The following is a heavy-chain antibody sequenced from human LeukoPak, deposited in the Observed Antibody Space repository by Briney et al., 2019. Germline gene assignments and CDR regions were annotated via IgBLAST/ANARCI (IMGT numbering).Heavy chain of an antibody. D-gene: IGHD3-22*01. Sequence: SQTLSLTCTVSGGSISSGDYYWSWIRQPPGKGLEWIGYIYYSGSTNYNPSLKSRVTISVDTSKNQFSLKLSSVTAADTAVYYCARAGNFYYYDSSGYYSIDYWGQGTLVTVSS. CDR3: ARAGNFYYYDSSGYYSIDY. CDR1: GGSISSGDYY. V-gene: IGHV4-61*08. CDR2: IYYSGST. J-gene: IGHJ4*02.